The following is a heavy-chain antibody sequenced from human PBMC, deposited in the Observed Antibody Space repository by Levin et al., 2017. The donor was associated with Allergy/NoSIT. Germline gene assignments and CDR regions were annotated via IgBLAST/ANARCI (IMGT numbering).Heavy chain of an antibody. D-gene: IGHD6-13*01. J-gene: IGHJ4*02. CDR2: INWNGGST. CDR3: ASIQYSSSWYYFDY. V-gene: IGHV3-20*04. Sequence: RAGGSLRLSXXXXXXXVEDCGRGGVRQAPGKGLEWVSGINWNGGSTGYADSVKGRFTISRDNAKNSLYLQMNSLRAEDTALYYCASIQYSSSWYYFDYWGQGTLVTVSS. CDR1: XXXVEDCG.